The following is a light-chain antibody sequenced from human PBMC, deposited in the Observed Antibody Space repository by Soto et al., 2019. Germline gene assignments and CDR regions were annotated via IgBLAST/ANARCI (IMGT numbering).Light chain of an antibody. CDR1: SPNIGNNY. J-gene: IGLJ2*01. V-gene: IGLV1-51*01. CDR3: GTWDSSLSAVV. CDR2: DNN. Sequence: QSVLTPPPSVSSAPGQKVTISFPGSSPNIGNNYVSWYQQLPGTAPQLLIYDNNKRPSGIPDRFSGSKSGTSATLGITGLQTGDEADYYCGTWDSSLSAVVFGGGTKVTV.